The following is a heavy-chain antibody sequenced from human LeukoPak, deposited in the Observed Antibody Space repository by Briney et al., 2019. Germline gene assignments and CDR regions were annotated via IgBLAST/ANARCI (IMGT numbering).Heavy chain of an antibody. CDR3: ARATQDIVATDAFDI. V-gene: IGHV4-61*01. D-gene: IGHD5-12*01. CDR1: GVSLSSGSYY. J-gene: IGHJ3*02. Sequence: SQTLSLTCTVSGVSLSSGSYYWSWIRQPPGKGLEWIEYIYYSGSTNYNPSLKSRVTISVDTSKNQFSLKLSSVTAADTAVYYCARATQDIVATDAFDIWGQGTMVTVSS. CDR2: IYYSGST.